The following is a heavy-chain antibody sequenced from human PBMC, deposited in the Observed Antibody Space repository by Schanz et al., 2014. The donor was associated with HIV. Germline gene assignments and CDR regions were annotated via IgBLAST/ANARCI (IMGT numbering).Heavy chain of an antibody. D-gene: IGHD6-13*01. V-gene: IGHV1-8*02. J-gene: IGHJ4*02. Sequence: QVWLVQSGAAVKKPGASVRVSCKASGYPFIDYYMQWVRQGPGQGLEWMAWINPRTDNTGYAQKFQGRVSVTRDTSTRTVYMELSSLRSEDTALYYCARVSGWSSFDYWGQGTLVIVSS. CDR3: ARVSGWSSFDY. CDR2: INPRTDNT. CDR1: GYPFIDYY.